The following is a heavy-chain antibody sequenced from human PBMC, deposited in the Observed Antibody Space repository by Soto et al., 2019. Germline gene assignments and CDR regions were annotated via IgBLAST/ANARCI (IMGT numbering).Heavy chain of an antibody. V-gene: IGHV1-2*04. CDR3: ARGGHIAVVTASFDY. CDR2: INPNSGGT. J-gene: IGHJ4*02. CDR1: GYTFTGYY. D-gene: IGHD2-21*02. Sequence: GASVKVSCKASGYTFTGYYMHWVRQAPGQGLEWMGWINPNSGGTNYAQKFQGWVTMTRDTSISTAYMELSSLRSDDTAVYYCARGGHIAVVTASFDYWGQGTLVTVSS.